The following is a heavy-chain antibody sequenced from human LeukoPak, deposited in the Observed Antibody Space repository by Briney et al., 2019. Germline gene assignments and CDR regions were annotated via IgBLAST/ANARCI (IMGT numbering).Heavy chain of an antibody. CDR2: ISYTGST. CDR3: ARQTTVVTDFDY. CDR1: GGSIRSSNYY. Sequence: SETLSLTCTVSGGSIRSSNYYWDCIRQPPGKGLEWIGYISYTGSTNYNPSLKSRVTISVDMSKNQFSLNLRSVTAADTAVYYCARQTTVVTDFDYWGQGTLVTVSS. V-gene: IGHV4-61*05. J-gene: IGHJ4*02. D-gene: IGHD4-23*01.